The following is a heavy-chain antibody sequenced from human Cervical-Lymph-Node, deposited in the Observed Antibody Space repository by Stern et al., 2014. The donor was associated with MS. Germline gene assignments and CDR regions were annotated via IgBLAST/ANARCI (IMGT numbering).Heavy chain of an antibody. V-gene: IGHV2-5*02. Sequence: QVTLRESGPALVKPTQTLTLTCTFSGFSLSTSGLGVGWIRQPPGEALEWLAYVYGDDQKRYSPSLKSRLTITNDTSKNQVVLTLTNVDPVDTATYYCAHRTAGPFDYWGQGTLVTVSS. J-gene: IGHJ4*02. CDR2: VYGDDQK. CDR3: AHRTAGPFDY. CDR1: GFSLSTSGLG.